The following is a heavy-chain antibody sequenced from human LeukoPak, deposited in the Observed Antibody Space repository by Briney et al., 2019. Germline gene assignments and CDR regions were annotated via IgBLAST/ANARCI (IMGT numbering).Heavy chain of an antibody. CDR1: GCTFSSYA. V-gene: IGHV1-69*05. J-gene: IGHJ3*02. CDR3: ASSADIVVVPVPGAFDI. Sequence: SVKVSCKASGCTFSSYAISWVRQAPGQGLEWMGGIIPIFCTANYAQKFQGRVTITTDESTSTAYMELSSLRSEDTAVYYCASSADIVVVPVPGAFDIWGQGTMVTVSS. CDR2: IIPIFCTA. D-gene: IGHD2-2*01.